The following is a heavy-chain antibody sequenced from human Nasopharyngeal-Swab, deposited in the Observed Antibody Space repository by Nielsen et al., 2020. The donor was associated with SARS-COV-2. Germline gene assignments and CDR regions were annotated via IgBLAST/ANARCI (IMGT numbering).Heavy chain of an antibody. CDR1: GYTFTDYY. CDR2: ISPYNSNT. V-gene: IGHV1-18*04. J-gene: IGHJ3*02. Sequence: ASVKVSCKPSGYTFTDYYMHWVRQAPGQGLEWMGWISPYNSNTNYAQKLQGRVLMTTDSSTYTSYMELRSLRSDDTAVYYCARGQGSWTRNAFDIWGQGTMVTVSS. CDR3: ARGQGSWTRNAFDI. D-gene: IGHD3/OR15-3a*01.